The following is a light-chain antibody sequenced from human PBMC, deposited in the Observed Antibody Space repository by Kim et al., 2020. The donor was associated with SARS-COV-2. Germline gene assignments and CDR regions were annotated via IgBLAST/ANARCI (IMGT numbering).Light chain of an antibody. Sequence: EIVMTQTPVSLSVTPGQPASISCKSTQSLLHTDGKTYLYWYLQKPGQPPQLLLYEGSNRFSGVPTRFSGSGSGTDFILKISGVEAEDVGVYYCMQSIQLPLTFGGGTKVDIK. V-gene: IGKV2D-29*01. J-gene: IGKJ4*01. CDR2: EGS. CDR3: MQSIQLPLT. CDR1: QSLLHTDGKTY.